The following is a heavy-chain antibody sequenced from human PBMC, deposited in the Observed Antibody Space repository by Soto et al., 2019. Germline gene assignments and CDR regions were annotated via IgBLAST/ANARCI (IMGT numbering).Heavy chain of an antibody. V-gene: IGHV3-74*01. CDR3: VRQYSYASGSSTYLYGLDV. CDR2: ISGDGTST. Sequence: GGSLRLSCAASGFTFNTYWMHWVRQAPGKGLVCLSLISGDGTSTGYAASVKGRFTISRDNAKNTLYLQMSSLRAEDTAVYYCVRQYSYASGSSTYLYGLDVWGQGTTVTVSS. CDR1: GFTFNTYW. D-gene: IGHD3-10*01. J-gene: IGHJ6*02.